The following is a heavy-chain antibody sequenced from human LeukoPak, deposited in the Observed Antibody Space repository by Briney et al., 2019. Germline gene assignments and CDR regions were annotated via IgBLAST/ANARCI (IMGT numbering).Heavy chain of an antibody. V-gene: IGHV1-18*04. Sequence: ASVKVSCKASGYTFTGYYMHWVRQAPGQGLEWMGWISAYNGNTNYAQKLQGRVTMTTDTSTSTAYMELRSLRSDDTAVYYCARGIAYNWFDPWGQGTLVTVSS. D-gene: IGHD2-21*01. CDR2: ISAYNGNT. CDR1: GYTFTGYY. J-gene: IGHJ5*02. CDR3: ARGIAYNWFDP.